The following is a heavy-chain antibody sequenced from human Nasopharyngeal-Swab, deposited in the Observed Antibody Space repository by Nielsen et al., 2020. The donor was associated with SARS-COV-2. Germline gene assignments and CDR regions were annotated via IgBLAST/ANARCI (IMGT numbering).Heavy chain of an antibody. V-gene: IGHV3-48*03. CDR3: ARGYDFRSGSNAFDI. D-gene: IGHD3-3*01. Sequence: GGSLRLSCAASGFTFSNYEMNWVRQAPGKGLEWVSYIGGGGSPIYYADSVKGRFTISRDNAEKSLYLQMSSLRAEDTAVYYCARGYDFRSGSNAFDIWGQGTMVTVSS. CDR2: IGGGGSPI. J-gene: IGHJ3*02. CDR1: GFTFSNYE.